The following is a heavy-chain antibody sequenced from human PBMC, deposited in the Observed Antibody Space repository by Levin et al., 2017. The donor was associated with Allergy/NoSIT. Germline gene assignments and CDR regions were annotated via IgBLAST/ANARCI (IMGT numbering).Heavy chain of an antibody. J-gene: IGHJ6*03. V-gene: IGHV4-34*01. Sequence: SETLSLTCAVYGGSFSGYYWSWIRQPPGKGLEWIGEINHSGSTNYNPSLKSRVTISVDTSKNQFSLKLSSVTAADTAVYYCARGRSTVTTYRYYYYMDVWGKGTTVTVSS. CDR1: GGSFSGYY. CDR2: INHSGST. CDR3: ARGRSTVTTYRYYYYMDV. D-gene: IGHD4-17*01.